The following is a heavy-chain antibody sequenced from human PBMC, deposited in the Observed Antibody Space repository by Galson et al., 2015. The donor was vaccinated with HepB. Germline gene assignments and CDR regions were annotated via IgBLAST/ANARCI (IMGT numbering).Heavy chain of an antibody. CDR1: GFIFSNFG. V-gene: IGHV3-30*18. D-gene: IGHD3-16*01. J-gene: IGHJ5*01. Sequence: SLRLSCAASGFIFSNFGMHWVRQAPGKGLEWVATITYDGSDKYYADSVKGRFTVSRDNSKNMLYLQMDSLTAEDTGLYFCAKGYGLFDSWAQGILVTVSS. CDR2: ITYDGSDK. CDR3: AKGYGLFDS.